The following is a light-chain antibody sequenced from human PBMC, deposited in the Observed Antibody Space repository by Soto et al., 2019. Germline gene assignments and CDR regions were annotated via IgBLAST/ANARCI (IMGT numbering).Light chain of an antibody. Sequence: DIQMTQSPSSLSASVGDRVTITCQASQDISNYLNWYQQKPGKAPKLLIYDASNLETGVPSRFSGSGSGTEFTFTISSLQPEDIATYYCQQYDNLPPLITFGPGTKVDIK. CDR3: QQYDNLPPLIT. CDR2: DAS. J-gene: IGKJ3*01. CDR1: QDISNY. V-gene: IGKV1-33*01.